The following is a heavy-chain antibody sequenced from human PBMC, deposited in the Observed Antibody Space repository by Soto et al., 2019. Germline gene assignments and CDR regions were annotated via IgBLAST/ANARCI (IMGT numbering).Heavy chain of an antibody. CDR2: IRKSDYK. Sequence: PGGSLSLSCPVSGFALNNYGISWVRPAPGEGMEWVSSIRKSDYKDHSDSAQGRFTRSRDNAKNSVSLQMNTLRVEDTAVYYGAREDSIIIPAVSDFWGQGTLVTVSS. D-gene: IGHD2-2*01. CDR1: GFALNNYG. V-gene: IGHV3-21*01. CDR3: AREDSIIIPAVSDF. J-gene: IGHJ4*02.